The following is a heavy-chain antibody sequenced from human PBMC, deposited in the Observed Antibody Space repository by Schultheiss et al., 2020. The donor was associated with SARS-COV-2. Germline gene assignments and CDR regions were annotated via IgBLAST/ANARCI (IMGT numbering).Heavy chain of an antibody. Sequence: ASVKVSCKASGRTFSSYAISWVRQAPGQGLEWMGWMNPNSGNTGYAQKFQGRVTITADKSTSTAYMELSSLRSEDTAVYYCARGYSSGWGPTMDVWGQGTTVTVSS. D-gene: IGHD6-19*01. J-gene: IGHJ6*02. CDR2: MNPNSGNT. CDR3: ARGYSSGWGPTMDV. CDR1: GRTFSSYA. V-gene: IGHV1-8*03.